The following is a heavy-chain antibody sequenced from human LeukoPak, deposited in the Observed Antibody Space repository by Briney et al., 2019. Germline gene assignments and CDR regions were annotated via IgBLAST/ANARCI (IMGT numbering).Heavy chain of an antibody. CDR1: GFTFSSYA. Sequence: PGGSLRLSCAASGFTFSSYAMSWVRQAPGKGLEWVSAISGSGGSTYYSDSVKGRFTISRDNSKNTLYLQMNSLRAEDTAVYYCAKYGIFPFYFDYWGQGTLVTVSS. V-gene: IGHV3-23*01. D-gene: IGHD2-21*01. CDR3: AKYGIFPFYFDY. CDR2: ISGSGGST. J-gene: IGHJ4*02.